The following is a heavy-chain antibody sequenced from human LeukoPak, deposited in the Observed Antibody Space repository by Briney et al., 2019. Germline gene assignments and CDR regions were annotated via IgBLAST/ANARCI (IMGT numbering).Heavy chain of an antibody. Sequence: ASVKVSCKASGYTFTGYYMHWVRQAPGQGLEWMGCISPNSGDTNYAQKFQGRVTMTRDTSISTAYMELNSLRSDDTAVYSCARDLGIYSSSISCPFDYLGQGTLVTVSS. J-gene: IGHJ4*02. D-gene: IGHD2-2*01. CDR2: ISPNSGDT. CDR3: ARDLGIYSSSISCPFDY. CDR1: GYTFTGYY. V-gene: IGHV1-2*02.